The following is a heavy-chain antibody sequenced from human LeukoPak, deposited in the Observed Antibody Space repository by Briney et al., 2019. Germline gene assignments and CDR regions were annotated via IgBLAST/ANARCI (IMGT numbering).Heavy chain of an antibody. CDR3: ARRLRQNLFDP. V-gene: IGHV4-59*08. CDR2: IYYSGGS. Sequence: SETLSLTCTVSGVSISSDYWSWIRLSPGKGLEWIGYIYYSGGSNYNPSLKSRVTMSVDTSKNQFSLKLTSVTAADTAVYYCARRLRQNLFDPWGQGTLVTVSS. CDR1: GVSISSDY. J-gene: IGHJ5*02. D-gene: IGHD4-17*01.